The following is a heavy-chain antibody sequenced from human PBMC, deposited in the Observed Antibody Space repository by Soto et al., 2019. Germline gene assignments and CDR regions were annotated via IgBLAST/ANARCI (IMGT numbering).Heavy chain of an antibody. CDR1: SGPFSGYY. CDR2: ISQSGNT. J-gene: IGHJ4*02. D-gene: IGHD6-6*01. V-gene: IGHV4-34*01. CDR3: ASAPKVSGSSQTRPDF. Sequence: PSETLSLTCSIYSGPFSGYYWSWIRQPPGKGLEWIGEISQSGNTNYSPSLKSRVSISIDTSKKQFSLNLASVSAADTAVYYCASAPKVSGSSQTRPDFWGQGTLVTAPQ.